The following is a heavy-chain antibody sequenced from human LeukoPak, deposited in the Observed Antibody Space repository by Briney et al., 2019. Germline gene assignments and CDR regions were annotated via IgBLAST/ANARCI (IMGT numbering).Heavy chain of an antibody. J-gene: IGHJ5*02. CDR2: IYYSGST. CDR3: ASRGYCSSTSCYRGFDP. Sequence: SETLSLTCTVSVGSISSSSYYWGWIRQPPGKGLQWIGNIYYSGSTYYNPSLKSRVTISVDTSKNQFSLKLSSVTAADTAVYYCASRGYCSSTSCYRGFDPWGQGTLVTVSS. CDR1: VGSISSSSYY. V-gene: IGHV4-39*01. D-gene: IGHD2-2*01.